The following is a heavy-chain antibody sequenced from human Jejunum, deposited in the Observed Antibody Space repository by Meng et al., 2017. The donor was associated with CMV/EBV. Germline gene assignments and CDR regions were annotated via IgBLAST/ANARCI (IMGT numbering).Heavy chain of an antibody. Sequence: TIGVGVGLLRQPPGKALECLALIYWDDDERYSPSLKSRLTITKDTSKNQVVLTMTNMDPVDTATYYCAHLSRYCSGGNCYSRWFDPWGQGTLVTVSS. CDR1: TIGVG. V-gene: IGHV2-5*02. CDR3: AHLSRYCSGGNCYSRWFDP. J-gene: IGHJ5*02. D-gene: IGHD2-15*01. CDR2: IYWDDDE.